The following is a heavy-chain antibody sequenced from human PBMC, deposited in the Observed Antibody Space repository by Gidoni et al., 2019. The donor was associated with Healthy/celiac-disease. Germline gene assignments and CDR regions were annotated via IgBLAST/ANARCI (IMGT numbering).Heavy chain of an antibody. V-gene: IGHV3-49*05. D-gene: IGHD3-3*01. CDR2: IRSKAYGGTT. Sequence: EVQLVESGGGLVKPGRSLRLSCTASGFTFGDYAMSWFRQAPGKGLEWVGFIRSKAYGGTTEYAASVKGRFTISRDDSKSIAYLQMNSLKTEDTAVYYCTREGYDFWSGYLSYFDYWGQGTLVTVSS. CDR1: GFTFGDYA. J-gene: IGHJ4*02. CDR3: TREGYDFWSGYLSYFDY.